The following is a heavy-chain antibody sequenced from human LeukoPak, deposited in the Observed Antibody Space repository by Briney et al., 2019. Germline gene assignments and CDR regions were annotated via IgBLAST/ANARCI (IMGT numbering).Heavy chain of an antibody. CDR3: ARFHHDRPGYGDYHSGFDY. J-gene: IGHJ4*02. D-gene: IGHD4-17*01. CDR1: GGTFSSYT. CDR2: IIPIFGTA. V-gene: IGHV1-69*05. Sequence: SVKVSCKASGGTFSSYTISWVRQAPGQGLEWMGGIIPIFGTANYAQKFQGRVTITTDESTSTAYMELSSLRSEDTAVYYCARFHHDRPGYGDYHSGFDYWGQGTLVTVSS.